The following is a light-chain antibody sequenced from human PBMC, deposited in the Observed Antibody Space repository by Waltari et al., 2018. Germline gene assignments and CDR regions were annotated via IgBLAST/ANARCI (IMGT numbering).Light chain of an antibody. J-gene: IGKJ4*01. V-gene: IGKV1-5*03. CDR2: KAS. CDR1: QSISGW. CDR3: QEYDTSPLA. Sequence: DIQMTQSPSTLSASVGDRVTITCRASQSISGWLAWYQQKPGKAPKLLIYKASSLESGVPSRFSGSASGTEFTLTISSLQPDDFATYSCQEYDTSPLAFGGGTKVEIK.